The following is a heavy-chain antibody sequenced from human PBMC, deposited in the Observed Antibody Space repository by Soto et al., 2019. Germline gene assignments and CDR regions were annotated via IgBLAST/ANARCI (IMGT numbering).Heavy chain of an antibody. CDR1: GFTFSSYG. Sequence: PGGSLRLSCAASGFTFSSYGMHWVRQAPGKGLEWVAVISYDGSNKYYADSVKGRFTISRDNSKNTLYLQMNSLRAEDTAVYYCAKDHGGTMDPMYYYGMDVWGQGTTVTVSS. CDR2: ISYDGSNK. J-gene: IGHJ6*02. D-gene: IGHD3-3*01. V-gene: IGHV3-30*18. CDR3: AKDHGGTMDPMYYYGMDV.